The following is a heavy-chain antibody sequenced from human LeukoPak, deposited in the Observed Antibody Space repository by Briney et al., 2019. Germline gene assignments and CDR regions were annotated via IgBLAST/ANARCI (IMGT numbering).Heavy chain of an antibody. D-gene: IGHD3-16*01. CDR1: GVSISSSIYY. J-gene: IGHJ5*02. CDR3: ARRSTRVCWFYT. V-gene: IGHV4-39*01. CDR2: IHYSGST. Sequence: SETLSLTCTVSGVSISSSIYYWGWIRQPPGKGLEWIGSIHYSGSTYYNPSLKSRVTISVDTSKNQFSLKLSSVTAADTAVYYCARRSTRVCWFYTWGQGTLVTVSS.